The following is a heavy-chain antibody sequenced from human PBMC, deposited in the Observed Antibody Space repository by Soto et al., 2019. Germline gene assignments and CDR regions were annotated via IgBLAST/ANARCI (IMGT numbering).Heavy chain of an antibody. CDR3: ARIPFRIVGATNYYYYGMDV. Sequence: PGESLKISCKGSGYNFTSYWISWVRQMPGKGLEWMGRIDPSDSYTNYSPSFQGHVTISADKSISTAYLQWSSLKASDTAMYYCARIPFRIVGATNYYYYGMDVWGQGTTVTVSS. J-gene: IGHJ6*02. V-gene: IGHV5-10-1*01. CDR2: IDPSDSYT. CDR1: GYNFTSYW. D-gene: IGHD1-26*01.